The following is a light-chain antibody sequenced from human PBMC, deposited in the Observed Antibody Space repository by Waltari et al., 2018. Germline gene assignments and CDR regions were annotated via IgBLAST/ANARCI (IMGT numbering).Light chain of an antibody. CDR2: AAS. CDR1: QVISNY. V-gene: IGKV1-27*01. Sequence: DIQMTQSPSSLSASVGDRVTITCRASQVISNYLAWYQQKPGKVPKLLIYAASTLQSGVPSRFSGGGSGTDFTLTINSLQPEDVATYYCQKYNSAPWTFGQGTKVEIK. J-gene: IGKJ1*01. CDR3: QKYNSAPWT.